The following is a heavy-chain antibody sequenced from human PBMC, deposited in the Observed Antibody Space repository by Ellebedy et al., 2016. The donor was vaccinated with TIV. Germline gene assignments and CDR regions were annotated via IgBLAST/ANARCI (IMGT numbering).Heavy chain of an antibody. CDR2: INQDGSDR. CDR3: ANIPYGEWWFDP. CDR1: GFTFSSYW. D-gene: IGHD3-10*01. J-gene: IGHJ5*02. V-gene: IGHV3-7*01. Sequence: GGSLRLSXAASGFTFSSYWMSWVRQAPGKGLEWVANINQDGSDRYYVDSVEGRFTISKDNSKNTLYLQMNSLRAEDTAVYYCANIPYGEWWFDPWGQGTLVTVSS.